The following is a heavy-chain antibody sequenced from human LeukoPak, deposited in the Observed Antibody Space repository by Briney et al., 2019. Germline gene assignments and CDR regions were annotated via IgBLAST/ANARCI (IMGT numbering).Heavy chain of an antibody. V-gene: IGHV3-7*01. CDR2: IKEDGSET. CDR1: GCTFSSHW. D-gene: IGHD3-10*01. Sequence: GGSLRLFCAASGCTFSSHWMTWVRQAPGRGLEWVANIKEDGSETFYGDSVKGRFTISRDNAENSLNLQMNNLRPEDTAMYYCARPLFGAISPGYWGQGTLVTVSS. CDR3: ARPLFGAISPGY. J-gene: IGHJ4*02.